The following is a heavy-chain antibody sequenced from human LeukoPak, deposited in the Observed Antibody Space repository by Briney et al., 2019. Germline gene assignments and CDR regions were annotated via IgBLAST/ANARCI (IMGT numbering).Heavy chain of an antibody. V-gene: IGHV4-59*01. Sequence: KPSETLSLTCAVSGASISHYYWSWIRQPPGKGLEWVGHIFYSGSTNYNPSLKSRVTISIDTSKNHVSLTLNTVTPADTAIYYCARGGMDVWGQGTTVTVSS. CDR2: IFYSGST. CDR3: ARGGMDV. CDR1: GASISHYY. J-gene: IGHJ6*02.